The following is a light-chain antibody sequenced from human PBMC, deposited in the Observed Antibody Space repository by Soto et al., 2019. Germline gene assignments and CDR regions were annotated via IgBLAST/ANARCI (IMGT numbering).Light chain of an antibody. Sequence: QSALTQPRSVSGSPGQSVTISCTGTSSNVGAYNFVSWYRQYPGEAPKLMIFDVSKRPSGVPDRFSGSKSGNTASLTVSGLQAEDEADYYCSSYAGSSNVFGTGTKLTVL. CDR3: SSYAGSSNV. CDR2: DVS. J-gene: IGLJ1*01. CDR1: SSNVGAYNF. V-gene: IGLV2-11*01.